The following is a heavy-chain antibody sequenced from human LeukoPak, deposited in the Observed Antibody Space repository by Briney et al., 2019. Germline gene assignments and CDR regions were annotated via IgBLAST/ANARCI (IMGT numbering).Heavy chain of an antibody. D-gene: IGHD4-17*01. CDR3: AREGGDYGGPWVDY. CDR1: GFTFSSYS. Sequence: GGSLRLSCAASGFTFSSYSMNWVRQAPGKGLEWVSSISSSSSYIYYADSVKGRFTISRDNAKNSLYLQINSLRAEDTAVYYCAREGGDYGGPWVDYWGQGTLVTVSS. CDR2: ISSSSSYI. J-gene: IGHJ4*02. V-gene: IGHV3-21*01.